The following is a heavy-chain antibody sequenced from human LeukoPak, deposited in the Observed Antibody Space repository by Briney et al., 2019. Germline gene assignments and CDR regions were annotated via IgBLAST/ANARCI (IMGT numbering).Heavy chain of an antibody. Sequence: ASVKVSCKASGYTFTSYGISWVRQAPGQGLEWMGWISAYNGNTNYAQKLQGRVTMTTDTSTGTAYMELRSLRSDDTAVYYCARWRNYYDSSGYYQPDFFDYWGQGTLVTVSS. CDR1: GYTFTSYG. CDR2: ISAYNGNT. CDR3: ARWRNYYDSSGYYQPDFFDY. V-gene: IGHV1-18*01. J-gene: IGHJ4*02. D-gene: IGHD3-22*01.